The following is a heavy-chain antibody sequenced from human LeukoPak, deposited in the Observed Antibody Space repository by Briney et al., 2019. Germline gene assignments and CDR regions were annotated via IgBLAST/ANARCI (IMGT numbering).Heavy chain of an antibody. CDR1: GFTFSSYA. V-gene: IGHV3-23*01. D-gene: IGHD3-22*01. Sequence: GGSLRLSCAASGFTFSSYAMSWVRQAPGKGLEWVSVISGSGGSTYYADSVKGRFTISRDNSKNTLYLQMNSLRAEDTAVYYCAKKPHYYDSSGYQDYWGQGTLVTVSS. J-gene: IGHJ4*02. CDR2: ISGSGGST. CDR3: AKKPHYYDSSGYQDY.